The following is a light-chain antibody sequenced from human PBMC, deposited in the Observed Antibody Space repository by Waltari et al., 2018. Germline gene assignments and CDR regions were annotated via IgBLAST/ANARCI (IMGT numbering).Light chain of an antibody. CDR1: ESVSSSY. J-gene: IGKJ4*01. CDR2: DAS. Sequence: EIVLTQSPGTLSLSPGERATLSCRASESVSSSYLAWYQQKPGQAPSLLIYDASSRATGFPDRFSGSGSGTDFTLTISRLEPEDFAVYYCQQYGSSPFTFGGGTKVEIK. V-gene: IGKV3-20*01. CDR3: QQYGSSPFT.